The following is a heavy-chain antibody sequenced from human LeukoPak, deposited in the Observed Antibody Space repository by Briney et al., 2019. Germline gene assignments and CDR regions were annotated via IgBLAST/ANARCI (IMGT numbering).Heavy chain of an antibody. CDR2: ISGSGGST. CDR3: GTGTPNWFDP. V-gene: IGHV3-23*01. J-gene: IGHJ5*02. Sequence: GGSLRLSCAASGFTFSSYAMSWVRQAPGEGLEWVSAISGSGGSTYYADSVKGRFTISRDNSKNTLYLQMNSLRAEDTAVYYCGTGTPNWFDPWGQGTLVTVSS. D-gene: IGHD1-1*01. CDR1: GFTFSSYA.